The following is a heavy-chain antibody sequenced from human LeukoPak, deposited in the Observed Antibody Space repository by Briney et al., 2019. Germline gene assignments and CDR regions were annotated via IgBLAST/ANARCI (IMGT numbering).Heavy chain of an antibody. J-gene: IGHJ4*02. CDR3: ARLGGSDDYVYLDY. D-gene: IGHD4/OR15-4a*01. V-gene: IGHV5-51*01. CDR1: GYTFTNYW. Sequence: GESLKISCKGFGYTFTNYWIGWVRQVPGEGLEWMGIVYPGDSDTRYSPSFQGQVTISADKSISTAYLQWSSLKASDTAMYYCARLGGSDDYVYLDYWGQGTLVTVSS. CDR2: VYPGDSDT.